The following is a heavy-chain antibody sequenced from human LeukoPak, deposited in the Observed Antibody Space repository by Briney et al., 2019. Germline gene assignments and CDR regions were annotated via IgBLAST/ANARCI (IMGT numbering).Heavy chain of an antibody. J-gene: IGHJ4*02. D-gene: IGHD4-17*01. CDR1: RYTFTNYY. Sequence: GASVKVSCKASRYTFTNYYIHWVRQAPGQGLEWMGIINPAGGSTGYAQKFQGRVTMTRDTSTSTVYMELSSLRSEDTAVYYCARYNGDLTGGFDYWGQGTLVTVSS. CDR2: INPAGGST. CDR3: ARYNGDLTGGFDY. V-gene: IGHV1-46*01.